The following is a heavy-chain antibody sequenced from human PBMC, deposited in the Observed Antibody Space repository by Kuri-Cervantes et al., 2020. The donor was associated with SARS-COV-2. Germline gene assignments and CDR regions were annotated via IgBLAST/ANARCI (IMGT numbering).Heavy chain of an antibody. J-gene: IGHJ3*02. V-gene: IGHV4-59*11. CDR3: ASQVTIFGVEYDAFDI. CDR1: GGSISRHY. CDR2: IYYGGST. Sequence: SETLSLTCTVSGGSISRHYWSWIRQPPGKGLEWIGYIYYGGSTNYNPSLKNRVTISIETSKNQFSLMLSSMTAADTAVYYCASQVTIFGVEYDAFDIWGQATTVTVSS. D-gene: IGHD3-3*01.